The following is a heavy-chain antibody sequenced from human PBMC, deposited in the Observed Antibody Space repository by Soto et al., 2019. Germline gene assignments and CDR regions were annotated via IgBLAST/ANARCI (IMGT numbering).Heavy chain of an antibody. CDR2: IIPVFGTA. J-gene: IGHJ1*01. V-gene: IGHV1-69*01. CDR3: ARGWNDFPH. Sequence: QVPLVQSGAEVKKPGSSVKVSCKASGGTFSSYAISWVRQAPGQGLECMGGIIPVFGTANYAQKFQGRVTINADESTSTVYMELSSLRSEDTAVYYCARGWNDFPHWGQGTLVTFSS. D-gene: IGHD1-1*01. CDR1: GGTFSSYA.